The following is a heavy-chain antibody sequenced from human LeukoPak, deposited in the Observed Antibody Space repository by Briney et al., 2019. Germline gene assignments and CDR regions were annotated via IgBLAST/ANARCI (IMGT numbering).Heavy chain of an antibody. CDR2: ISGSGGRT. Sequence: GGSLRLSCAASGFTFSTYGMSWVRQAPGKGLDWVSGISGSGGRTTYADSVAGRFTVSRDNSKNTVYLQMNNLRAEDTALYYCAKDRFYDNSGNHFESEKWGQGTLVTVSS. J-gene: IGHJ4*02. CDR3: AKDRFYDNSGNHFESEK. D-gene: IGHD3-22*01. CDR1: GFTFSTYG. V-gene: IGHV3-23*01.